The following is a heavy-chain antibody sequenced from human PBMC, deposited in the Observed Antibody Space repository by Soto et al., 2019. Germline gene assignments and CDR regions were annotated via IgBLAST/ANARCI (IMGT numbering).Heavy chain of an antibody. CDR3: ARARVYATGPLDF. CDR1: GFTFTSYT. D-gene: IGHD6-13*01. V-gene: IGHV3-21*06. J-gene: IGHJ4*02. Sequence: KSGGSLRLSCAASGFTFTSYTMNWVRQAPGKGLEWVSSISSSSDYIYYADSMKGRVTISRDNAKNSLFLDMNSLTGEDTAVYYCARARVYATGPLDFWGQGTLVTVSS. CDR2: ISSSSDYI.